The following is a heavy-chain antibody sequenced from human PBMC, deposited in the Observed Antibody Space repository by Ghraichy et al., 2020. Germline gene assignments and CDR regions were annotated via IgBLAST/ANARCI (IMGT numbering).Heavy chain of an antibody. CDR2: INHSGST. V-gene: IGHV4-34*01. CDR1: GGSFSGYY. Sequence: ETLSLTCAVYGGSFSGYYWSWIRQPPGKGLEWIGEINHSGSTNYNPSLKSRVTISVDTSKNQFSLKLSSVTAADTAVYYCARGRGRVRYSSSTALGYWGQGTLVTVSS. CDR3: ARGRGRVRYSSSTALGY. J-gene: IGHJ4*02. D-gene: IGHD6-6*01.